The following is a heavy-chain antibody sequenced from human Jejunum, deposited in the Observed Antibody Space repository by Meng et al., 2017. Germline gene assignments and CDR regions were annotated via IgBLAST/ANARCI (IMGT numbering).Heavy chain of an antibody. CDR3: ARAYSDSWGYFDS. CDR2: ISYSGST. CDR1: GGSLSPYY. Sequence: QVQLQESGPGLVEPSETLSLTCTVSGGSLSPYYCSWIRQPPGKGLEWLGYISYSGSTNYSPSLKSRVTISVDTSKNHFSLNLNSVTAADTAVYYCARAYSDSWGYFDSWGQGALVTVSS. D-gene: IGHD6-13*01. J-gene: IGHJ4*02. V-gene: IGHV4-59*01.